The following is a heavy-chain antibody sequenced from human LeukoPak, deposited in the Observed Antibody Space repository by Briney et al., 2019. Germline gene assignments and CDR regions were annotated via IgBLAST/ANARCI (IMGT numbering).Heavy chain of an antibody. V-gene: IGHV3-7*01. CDR1: GFTFSSYW. J-gene: IGHJ4*02. Sequence: PGGSLRLSCAASGFTFSSYWMSWVRQAPGKGLEWVANIKQDGSETYYVVSVRGRFTISRDNAKNSLYLQMNSLRAEDTAVYYCARHRGTYYDHWGQGTLVTVSS. D-gene: IGHD3-16*01. CDR2: IKQDGSET. CDR3: ARHRGTYYDH.